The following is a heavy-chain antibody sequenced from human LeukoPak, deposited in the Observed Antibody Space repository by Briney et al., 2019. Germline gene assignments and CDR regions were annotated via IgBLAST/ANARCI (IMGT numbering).Heavy chain of an antibody. CDR3: ARLTGYYYGMDV. D-gene: IGHD3-9*01. Sequence: PGRSLRLSCAASGFTFSSYGMHWVRQAPGKGLEWVSYISGSSSTIYYADSVKGRFTISRDNAKNSLYLQMNSLRAGDTAMYYCARLTGYYYGMDVWGQGTTVTVFS. V-gene: IGHV3-48*01. CDR1: GFTFSSYG. CDR2: ISGSSSTI. J-gene: IGHJ6*02.